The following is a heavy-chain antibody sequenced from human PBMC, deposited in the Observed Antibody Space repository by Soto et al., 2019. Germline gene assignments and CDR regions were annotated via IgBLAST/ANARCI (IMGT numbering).Heavy chain of an antibody. CDR1: GYTFTGYY. J-gene: IGHJ5*02. CDR2: INPNSGGT. Sequence: ASVKVSCKASGYTFTGYYMHWVRQAPGQGLEWMGWINPNSGGTNYAQKFQGRVTMTRDTSISTAYMELSRLRSDDTAVYYCARVSRDPAMVWNWFDPWGQGTLVTVSS. CDR3: ARVSRDPAMVWNWFDP. D-gene: IGHD5-18*01. V-gene: IGHV1-2*02.